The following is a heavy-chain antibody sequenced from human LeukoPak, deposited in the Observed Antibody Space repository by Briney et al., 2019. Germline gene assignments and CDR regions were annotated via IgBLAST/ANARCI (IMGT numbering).Heavy chain of an antibody. V-gene: IGHV3-23*01. J-gene: IGHJ4*02. CDR1: VFTFSSYA. Sequence: GGSLRLSCAASVFTFSSYAMSWVRQAPRKGLERVTSISGSGGTTYYADSAKGRFTISRDNSRNTLSLHINSLRAEDTAVYHCALSYGDYARIDYWGQGTLVTVSS. CDR3: ALSYGDYARIDY. D-gene: IGHD4-17*01. CDR2: ISGSGGTT.